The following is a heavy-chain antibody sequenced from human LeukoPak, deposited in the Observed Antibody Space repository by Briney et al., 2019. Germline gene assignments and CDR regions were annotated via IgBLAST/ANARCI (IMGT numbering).Heavy chain of an antibody. CDR3: ARGWGSYYPYFDY. CDR1: GGSISSSSYY. CDR2: IYYSGST. V-gene: IGHV4-39*07. J-gene: IGHJ4*02. D-gene: IGHD1-26*01. Sequence: PSETLSLTCTVSGGSISSSSYYWGWIRQPPGKGLEWIGSIYYSGSTYYNPSLKSRVTISVDTSKNQFSLKLSSVTAADTAVYYCARGWGSYYPYFDYWGQGTLVTVSS.